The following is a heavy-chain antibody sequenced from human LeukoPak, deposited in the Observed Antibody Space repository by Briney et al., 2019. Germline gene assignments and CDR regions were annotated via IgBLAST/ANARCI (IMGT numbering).Heavy chain of an antibody. CDR1: GYSFTSYW. CDR3: ARSQLNYYGSGSVYYYYYMDV. D-gene: IGHD3-10*01. J-gene: IGHJ6*03. CDR2: IYPGDSDT. Sequence: GESLKISCKGSGYSFTSYWIGWVRQMPGKGLEWMGIIYPGDSDTRYSPSFQGQVTISADKSISTAYLQWSSLKASDTAIYYRARSQLNYYGSGSVYYYYYMDVWGKGTTVTVSS. V-gene: IGHV5-51*01.